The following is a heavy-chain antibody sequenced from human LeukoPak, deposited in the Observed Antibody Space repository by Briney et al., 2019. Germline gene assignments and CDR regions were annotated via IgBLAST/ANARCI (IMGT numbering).Heavy chain of an antibody. CDR1: GFTLSSHA. Sequence: GGSLRLSCTASGFTLSSHAMHWVRQAPGKGLEWVAVISFDGSHKYYADSVKGRFTISRDNSKNTLYLQMISLRAEDTAVYYCARDPNGGHFDYWGQGTLVTVSS. D-gene: IGHD4-23*01. J-gene: IGHJ4*02. CDR3: ARDPNGGHFDY. V-gene: IGHV3-30*14. CDR2: ISFDGSHK.